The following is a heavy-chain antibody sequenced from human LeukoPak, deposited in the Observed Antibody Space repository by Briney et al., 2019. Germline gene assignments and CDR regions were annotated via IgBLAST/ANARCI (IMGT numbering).Heavy chain of an antibody. J-gene: IGHJ4*02. V-gene: IGHV3-7*04. Sequence: GGSLRLSCAASGFTFSSYEMNWVRQAPGKGLEWVANINQDGTDKYYVDSVKGRFTISRDNAKNSLYLQMNSLRAEDTAVFYCARGGNYFDNWGQGTLVTVSS. D-gene: IGHD3-16*01. CDR2: INQDGTDK. CDR1: GFTFSSYE. CDR3: ARGGNYFDN.